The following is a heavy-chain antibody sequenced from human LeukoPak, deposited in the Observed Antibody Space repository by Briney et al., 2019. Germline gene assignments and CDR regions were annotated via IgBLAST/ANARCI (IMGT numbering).Heavy chain of an antibody. CDR2: ISYDGSNK. V-gene: IGHV3-30*01. D-gene: IGHD6-19*01. CDR3: ARGNWYSSGWYVFGY. CDR1: GFTFSSYA. J-gene: IGHJ4*02. Sequence: GRSLRLSCAASGFTFSSYAMHWVRQAPGKGLEWVAVISYDGSNKYYADSVKGRFTISRDDSKNTLYLQMNSLRAEDTAVYYCARGNWYSSGWYVFGYWGQGTLVTVSS.